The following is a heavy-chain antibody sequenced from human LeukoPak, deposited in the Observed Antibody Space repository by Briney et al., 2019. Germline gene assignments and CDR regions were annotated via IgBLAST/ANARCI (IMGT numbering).Heavy chain of an antibody. CDR3: AGVGRNFDY. CDR1: GGSISSYY. Sequence: SETLSLTCTVSGGSISSYYWSWIRQPPGKGLEWIGYIYYSGSTNYNPSLKSRVTISVDTSKNQFSLKLSSVTAADTAVYYCAGVGRNFDYWGQGTLVTVSS. J-gene: IGHJ4*02. D-gene: IGHD2-15*01. V-gene: IGHV4-59*12. CDR2: IYYSGST.